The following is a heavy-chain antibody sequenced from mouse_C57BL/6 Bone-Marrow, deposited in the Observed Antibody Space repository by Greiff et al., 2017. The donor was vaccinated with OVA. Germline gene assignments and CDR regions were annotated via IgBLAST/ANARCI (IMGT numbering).Heavy chain of an antibody. Sequence: QVQLQQSGPELVKPGASVKISCKASGYAFSSSWMNWVKQRPGKGLEWIGRIYPGDGDTNYNGKFKGKATLTADKSSSTAYMQLSSLTSEDSAVYFCARSYYYGSSWYFGYWGQGTTLTVSS. J-gene: IGHJ2*01. CDR3: ARSYYYGSSWYFGY. CDR2: IYPGDGDT. CDR1: GYAFSSSW. V-gene: IGHV1-82*01. D-gene: IGHD1-1*01.